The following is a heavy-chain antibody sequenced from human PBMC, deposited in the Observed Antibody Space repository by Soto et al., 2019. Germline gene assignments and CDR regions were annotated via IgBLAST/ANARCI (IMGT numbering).Heavy chain of an antibody. CDR2: IWYDGSNK. CDR1: GFTFSSYG. D-gene: IGHD3-22*01. V-gene: IGHV3-33*01. Sequence: QVQLVESGGGVVQPGRSLRLSCAASGFTFSSYGMHWVRQAPGKGLEWVAVIWYDGSNKYYADSVKGRFTISRDNSKNTLYLQMNSLRAEDTAAYYCARVSSYYDSSGYYRSEFDYWGQGTLVTVSS. CDR3: ARVSSYYDSSGYYRSEFDY. J-gene: IGHJ4*02.